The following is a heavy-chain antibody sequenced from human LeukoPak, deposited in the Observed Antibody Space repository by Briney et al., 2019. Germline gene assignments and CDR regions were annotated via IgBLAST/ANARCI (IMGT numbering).Heavy chain of an antibody. CDR3: ARHQWELGYCSSTSCYNDAFDI. D-gene: IGHD2-2*01. CDR2: IYYSGST. J-gene: IGHJ3*02. Sequence: DPSETLSLTCTVSGGSISSGGYYWSWIRQHPGKGLEWIGYIYYSGSTYYNPSLKSRVTISVDTSKNQFSLKLSSVTAADTAVYYCARHQWELGYCSSTSCYNDAFDIWGQGTMVTVSS. CDR1: GGSISSGGYY. V-gene: IGHV4-31*03.